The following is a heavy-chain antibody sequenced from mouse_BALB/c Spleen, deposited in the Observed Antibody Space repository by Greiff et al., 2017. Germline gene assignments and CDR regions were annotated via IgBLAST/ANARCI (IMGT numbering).Heavy chain of an antibody. CDR1: GYTFTSYD. J-gene: IGHJ1*01. D-gene: IGHD1-1*01. Sequence: VQLQQSGAELVKPGASVKLSCKASGYTFTSYDINWVRQRPEQGLEWIGWIFPGDGSTKYNEKFKGTATLTTDKSSSTAYMRLSRLTSEDSAVYFCARREFFTTVVATCWYIDVWGAGTAVTVSA. V-gene: IGHV1S56*01. CDR2: IFPGDGST. CDR3: ARREFFTTVVATCWYIDV.